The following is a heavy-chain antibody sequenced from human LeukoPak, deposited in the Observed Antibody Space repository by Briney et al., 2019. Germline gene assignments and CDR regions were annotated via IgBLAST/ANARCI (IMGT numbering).Heavy chain of an antibody. CDR1: GYSFTSYG. Sequence: GASVKVSCKASGYSFTSYGFNWVRQAPGQGLEWMGWMSAYNGKTNYAQNLQGRVTMTTDTSTSTAYMELRSLRSDDTAVYYCARVTRQYSSSSGWPNDYWGQGTLVTVSS. V-gene: IGHV1-18*01. D-gene: IGHD6-6*01. CDR2: MSAYNGKT. J-gene: IGHJ4*02. CDR3: ARVTRQYSSSSGWPNDY.